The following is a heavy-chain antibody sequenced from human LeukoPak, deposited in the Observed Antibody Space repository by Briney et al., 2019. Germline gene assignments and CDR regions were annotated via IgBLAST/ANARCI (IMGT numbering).Heavy chain of an antibody. CDR3: ARRITMVRGENWYDP. CDR1: GGTFSSYA. V-gene: IGHV1-69*13. Sequence: SVKVSCTASGGTFSSYAISWGRQAPGQGLGWMGGIIPIVGTANYAQKFQGRVTITADESTSTAYMELSSLRSEDTAVYYCARRITMVRGENWYDPWGQGTLVTVSS. CDR2: IIPIVGTA. J-gene: IGHJ5*02. D-gene: IGHD3-10*01.